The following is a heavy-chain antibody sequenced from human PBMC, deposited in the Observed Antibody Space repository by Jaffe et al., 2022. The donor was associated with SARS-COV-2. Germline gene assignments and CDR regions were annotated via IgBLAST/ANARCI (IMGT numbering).Heavy chain of an antibody. V-gene: IGHV4-39*01. J-gene: IGHJ4*02. Sequence: QLQLQESGPGLVKPSETLSLTCTVSGGSISSSSYYWGWIRQPPGKGLEWIGSIYYSGSTYYNPSLKSRVTISVDTSKNQFSLKLSSVTAADTAVYYCARHGPRLPLDYWGQGTLVTVSS. CDR1: GGSISSSSYY. D-gene: IGHD2-15*01. CDR2: IYYSGST. CDR3: ARHGPRLPLDY.